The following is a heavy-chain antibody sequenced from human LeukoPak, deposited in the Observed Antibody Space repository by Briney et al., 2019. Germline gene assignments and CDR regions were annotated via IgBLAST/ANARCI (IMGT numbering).Heavy chain of an antibody. CDR1: GGSISSYY. CDR2: IYYTGST. V-gene: IGHV4-59*01. CDR3: ARWGSIAVARFDY. Sequence: SETLSLTCTVSGGSISSYYWSWIRQPPGKGLEWIGYIYYTGSTNYNPSLTSRVNISVDTSKNQFSLSLTSVTAADTAVYYCARWGSIAVARFDYRGQGTLVTVSS. D-gene: IGHD6-6*01. J-gene: IGHJ4*02.